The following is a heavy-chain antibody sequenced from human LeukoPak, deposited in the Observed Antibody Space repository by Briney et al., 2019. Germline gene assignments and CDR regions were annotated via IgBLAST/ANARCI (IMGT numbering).Heavy chain of an antibody. Sequence: ASVKLSCKASEYTFTGYYIHWVRQAPGQGLEWMGWINPKNGGRNYAQKFQGRVTMTRDTSISTAYMELTRLRSDDTAVYYCARELLAPCDPLDIWGQGKTVAVSP. CDR1: EYTFTGYY. J-gene: IGHJ3*02. D-gene: IGHD5-12*01. V-gene: IGHV1-2*02. CDR2: INPKNGGR. CDR3: ARELLAPCDPLDI.